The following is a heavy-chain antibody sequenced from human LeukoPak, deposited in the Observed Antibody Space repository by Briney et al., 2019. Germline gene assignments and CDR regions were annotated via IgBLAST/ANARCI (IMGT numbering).Heavy chain of an antibody. Sequence: GGSLRLSCAASGFTFSSYSMTWVRQAPGKGLEWVSYISSSSSTIYYADSVKGRFTISRDNAKNSLYLQMNSLRDEDTAVYYCASNTYGDYDYWGQGTLVTVSS. CDR3: ASNTYGDYDY. J-gene: IGHJ4*02. V-gene: IGHV3-48*02. CDR1: GFTFSSYS. D-gene: IGHD4-17*01. CDR2: ISSSSSTI.